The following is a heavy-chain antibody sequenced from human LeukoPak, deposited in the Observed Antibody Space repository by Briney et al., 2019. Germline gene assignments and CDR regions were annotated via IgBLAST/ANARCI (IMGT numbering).Heavy chain of an antibody. V-gene: IGHV3-23*01. D-gene: IGHD4-17*01. CDR2: ISGSGGST. CDR1: GFTFSSYA. J-gene: IGHJ4*02. CDR3: AKSSAAYGDEDFDY. Sequence: GGSLRLSCAASGFTFSSYAMSWVRQAPGKGLEWVSAISGSGGSTYYADSVKGRFTISRDNSKNTLYLQMISLRAEDTAVYYCAKSSAAYGDEDFDYWGQGTLVTVSS.